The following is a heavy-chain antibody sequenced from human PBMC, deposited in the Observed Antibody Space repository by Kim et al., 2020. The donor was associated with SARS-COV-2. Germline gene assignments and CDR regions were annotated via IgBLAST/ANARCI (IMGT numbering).Heavy chain of an antibody. CDR3: SRARVTSRFYFDS. CDR1: GDSIGTYY. D-gene: IGHD3-10*01. CDR2: IYYTGDT. Sequence: SETLSLTCTVSGDSIGTYYWSWLWQSQGKRLERIAYIYYTGDTHYNPSLKSRVTISLDTPTTQYYLTLNSVTVAATATSYCSRARVTSRFYFDSCSRGTL. J-gene: IGHJ2*01. V-gene: IGHV4-59*01.